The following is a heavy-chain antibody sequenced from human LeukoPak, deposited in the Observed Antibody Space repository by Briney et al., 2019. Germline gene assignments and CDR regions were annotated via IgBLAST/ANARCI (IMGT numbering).Heavy chain of an antibody. D-gene: IGHD3-22*01. J-gene: IGHJ4*01. V-gene: IGHV3-74*01. CDR2: IDAGGSST. CDR3: ARGPLSSGGAYVGDY. Sequence: GGSLRLSCAASGLTFSNHWMHWVRHVPGKGLEWVSRIDAGGSSTSYADSVKGRFSISRDNGKSILYLQMNSLRVEDTAVYYCARGPLSSGGAYVGDYWGHGTLVTVSS. CDR1: GLTFSNHW.